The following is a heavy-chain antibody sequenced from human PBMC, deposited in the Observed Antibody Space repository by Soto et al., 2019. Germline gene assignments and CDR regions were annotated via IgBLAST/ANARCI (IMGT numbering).Heavy chain of an antibody. Sequence: SETLSLTCTVSGGSVSSGSHYWNWIRQPPGKGLEWIGCIYYSGSTYYNPSLKSRVTISVDTSKNQFSLKLSSVTAADTAVYYCAREPKSFLVGATALGWFDPWGQGTLVTVSS. CDR3: AREPKSFLVGATALGWFDP. J-gene: IGHJ5*02. D-gene: IGHD1-26*01. V-gene: IGHV4-61*01. CDR1: GGSVSSGSHY. CDR2: IYYSGST.